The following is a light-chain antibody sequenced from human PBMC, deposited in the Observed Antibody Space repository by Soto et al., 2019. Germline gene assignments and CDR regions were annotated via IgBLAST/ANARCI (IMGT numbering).Light chain of an antibody. CDR3: QKYNHWPPWT. CDR2: GAS. Sequence: EIVMTQSPATLSVSPGERSTLSCRASQSVSINLAWFQQKPDQAPRLLIYGASTRATGITARFTGSGSGTQSSLTISILQSEDFAVHYCQKYNHWPPWTFGHGSKADIK. CDR1: QSVSIN. J-gene: IGKJ1*01. V-gene: IGKV3-15*01.